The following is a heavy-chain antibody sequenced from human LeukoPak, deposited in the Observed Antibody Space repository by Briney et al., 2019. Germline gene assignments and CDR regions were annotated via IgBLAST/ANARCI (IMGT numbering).Heavy chain of an antibody. D-gene: IGHD3-10*01. V-gene: IGHV1-2*02. Sequence: ASVKVSCKASGYTFTRYYVNWVRQAPGQGLEWMGWINPNSGGTNYAQKFQGRATMTRDTSITTVYMELSRLRSDETAVFYCASFEVGAWGQGTLVTVSS. J-gene: IGHJ5*02. CDR2: INPNSGGT. CDR3: ASFEVGA. CDR1: GYTFTRYY.